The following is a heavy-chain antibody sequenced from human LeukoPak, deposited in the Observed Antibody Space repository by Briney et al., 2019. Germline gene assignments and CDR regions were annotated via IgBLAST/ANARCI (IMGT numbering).Heavy chain of an antibody. CDR1: GFTFTTYW. J-gene: IGHJ4*02. CDR2: INQDGTEK. D-gene: IGHD2-2*01. CDR3: ARIGYSSSCTDY. V-gene: IGHV3-7*01. Sequence: GGSLRLSCAASGFTFTTYWMTWVRQAPGKGLEWVANINQDGTEKYYVDSVKGRFTISRDNAKNSVYLQMNSLRAGDTAVYYCARIGYSSSCTDYWGQGTLVTVSS.